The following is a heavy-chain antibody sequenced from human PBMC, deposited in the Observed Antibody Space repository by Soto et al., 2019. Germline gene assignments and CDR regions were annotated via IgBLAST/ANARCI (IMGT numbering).Heavy chain of an antibody. D-gene: IGHD6-19*01. CDR2: IGGST. V-gene: IGHV3-23*01. CDR1: GFRFNIYA. J-gene: IGHJ3*02. Sequence: PGGSLRLSCAASGFRFNIYAMSWVRQAPGKGLEWVSGIGGSTYYADSVEGRFTFSRDNSKNTLHLLMNSLRAEDTAVYYCAKGGSNGWYDAFDIWGQGTMVTVS. CDR3: AKGGSNGWYDAFDI.